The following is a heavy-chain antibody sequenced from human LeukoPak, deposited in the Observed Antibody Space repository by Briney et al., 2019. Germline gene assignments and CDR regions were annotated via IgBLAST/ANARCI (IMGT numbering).Heavy chain of an antibody. CDR1: GLTFSSYA. V-gene: IGHV3-23*01. D-gene: IGHD3-3*01. J-gene: IGHJ6*03. Sequence: GGSLRLSCAASGLTFSSYAMSWVRQAPGKGLEGVSAISGSGGSTYYADSVKGRFTISRDNSKNTLYLQMNSLRAEDTAVYYCADTIFGSMDVWGKGTTVTVSS. CDR2: ISGSGGST. CDR3: ADTIFGSMDV.